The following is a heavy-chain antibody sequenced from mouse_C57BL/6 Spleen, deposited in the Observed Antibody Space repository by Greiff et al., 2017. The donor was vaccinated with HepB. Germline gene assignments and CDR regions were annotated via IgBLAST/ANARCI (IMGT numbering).Heavy chain of an antibody. J-gene: IGHJ3*01. CDR2: INPSNGGT. CDR1: GYTFTSYW. D-gene: IGHD1-1*01. V-gene: IGHV1-53*01. Sequence: QVQLQQPGTELVKPGASVKLSCKASGYTFTSYWMHWVKQRPGQGLEWIGNINPSNGGTNYNEKFKSKATLTVDKSSSTAYMQLSSLTSEDSAVYYCASGGASDYYGSSRFAYWGQGTLVTVSA. CDR3: ASGGASDYYGSSRFAY.